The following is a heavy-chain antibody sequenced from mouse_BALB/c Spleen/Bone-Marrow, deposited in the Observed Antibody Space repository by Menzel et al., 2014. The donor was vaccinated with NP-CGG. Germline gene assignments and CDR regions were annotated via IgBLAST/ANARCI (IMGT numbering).Heavy chain of an antibody. Sequence: QVQLKESGAELAKPGASVKMSCKASGYTFTSYWMHWVKQRPGQGLEWIGYINPSTGYTEYNQKFKDKATSTADKSSSTAYMQLSSLTSEDSAVYYCARDWYFDVWGAGTTVTVSS. V-gene: IGHV1-7*01. CDR3: ARDWYFDV. J-gene: IGHJ1*01. CDR1: GYTFTSYW. CDR2: INPSTGYT.